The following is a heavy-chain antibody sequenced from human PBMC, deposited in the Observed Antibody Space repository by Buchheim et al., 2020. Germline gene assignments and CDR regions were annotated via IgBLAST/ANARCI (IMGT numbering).Heavy chain of an antibody. CDR1: GFTFSSYG. J-gene: IGHJ6*02. D-gene: IGHD3-3*01. V-gene: IGHV3-33*01. Sequence: QVQLVEPGGGVVQPGRSLRLSCAASGFTFSSYGMHWVRQAPGKGLEWVAVIWYDGSNKYYADSVKGRFTISRDNSKNTLYLQMNSLRAEDTAVYYCARGGAKYYDFWSGYYNPPYGMDVWGQGTT. CDR2: IWYDGSNK. CDR3: ARGGAKYYDFWSGYYNPPYGMDV.